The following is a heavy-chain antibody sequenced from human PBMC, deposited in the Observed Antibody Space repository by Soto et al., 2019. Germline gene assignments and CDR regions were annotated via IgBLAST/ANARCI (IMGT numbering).Heavy chain of an antibody. Sequence: QVQLVESGGGVVQPGRSLRLSCAASGFTFSSYGLHWVRQAPGKGLEWVAIISYDAMNKYYADSVKGRFSISRDNSKNTLYLQMNSLRAEDTAVYYCAKEADSRYNWNYGVDYWGQGTLVTVSS. V-gene: IGHV3-30*18. J-gene: IGHJ4*02. D-gene: IGHD1-7*01. CDR1: GFTFSSYG. CDR3: AKEADSRYNWNYGVDY. CDR2: ISYDAMNK.